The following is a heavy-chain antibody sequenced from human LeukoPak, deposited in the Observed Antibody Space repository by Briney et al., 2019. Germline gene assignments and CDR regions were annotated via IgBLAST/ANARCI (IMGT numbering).Heavy chain of an antibody. CDR3: AKHSSSWHYFDY. Sequence: GGSLRLSCAASGFTFSTYGMSWVRQAPGKGLEWVSAISGSGGGTYFADSVKGRFTISRDNSKNTLFLQMDSLRADDTAVYYCAKHSSSWHYFDYWGQGTLITVSS. CDR2: ISGSGGGT. D-gene: IGHD6-13*01. CDR1: GFTFSTYG. J-gene: IGHJ4*02. V-gene: IGHV3-23*01.